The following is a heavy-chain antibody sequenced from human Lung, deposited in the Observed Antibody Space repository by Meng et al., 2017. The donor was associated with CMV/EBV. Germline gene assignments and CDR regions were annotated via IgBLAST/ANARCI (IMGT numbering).Heavy chain of an antibody. V-gene: IGHV4-39*01. CDR3: ASTEDYYDSSGYDY. D-gene: IGHD3-22*01. CDR1: GGSSNSSSYY. J-gene: IGHJ4*02. Sequence: SXTLSLXCTVPGGSSNSSSYYWGWIRQPPGKGLEWMGSIYYVGGTYYNPSLKSRVTISVDTSKNQFSLKLSSVTAADTAVYYCASTEDYYDSSGYDYWVQGTXVTVAS. CDR2: IYYVGGT.